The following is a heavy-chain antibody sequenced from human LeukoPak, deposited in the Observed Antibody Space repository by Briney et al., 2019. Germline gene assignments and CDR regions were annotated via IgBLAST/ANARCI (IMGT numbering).Heavy chain of an antibody. D-gene: IGHD3-22*01. Sequence: SETLSLTCTVSGGAITGSTYYWGWIRQPPGKGLEWIGSMYYSGSTYYKPSLKSRVTISADTSKNQFSLELSSVTAADTAMYYCARQYYDNTGYYYFDYWGQGILVTVSS. CDR3: ARQYYDNTGYYYFDY. J-gene: IGHJ4*02. V-gene: IGHV4-39*01. CDR1: GGAITGSTYY. CDR2: MYYSGST.